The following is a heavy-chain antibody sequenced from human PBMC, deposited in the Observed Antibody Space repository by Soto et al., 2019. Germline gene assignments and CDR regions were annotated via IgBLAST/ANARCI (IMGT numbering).Heavy chain of an antibody. CDR1: GFTVSSNY. J-gene: IGHJ4*02. V-gene: IGHV3-66*01. CDR2: IYSGGST. Sequence: GGSLRLSCAASGFTVSSNYMSWVRQAPGKGLEWVSVIYSGGSTYYADSVKGRFTISRDNSKNTLYLQMNSLRAEDTAVYYCARGNPRGYSGYDLGHFDYWGQGTLVTVSS. CDR3: ARGNPRGYSGYDLGHFDY. D-gene: IGHD5-12*01.